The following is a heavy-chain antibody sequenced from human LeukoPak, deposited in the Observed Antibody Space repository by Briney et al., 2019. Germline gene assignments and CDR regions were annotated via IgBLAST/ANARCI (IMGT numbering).Heavy chain of an antibody. CDR2: IYHSGST. J-gene: IGHJ4*02. Sequence: SETLSLTCTVSGGSISSSSYYWGWIRQPPGKGLEWIGEIYHSGSTNYNPSLKSRVTISVDKSKNQFSLKLSSVTAADTAVYYCARDIDSSGVDYWGQGTLVTVSS. D-gene: IGHD3-22*01. CDR3: ARDIDSSGVDY. CDR1: GGSISSSSYY. V-gene: IGHV4-39*07.